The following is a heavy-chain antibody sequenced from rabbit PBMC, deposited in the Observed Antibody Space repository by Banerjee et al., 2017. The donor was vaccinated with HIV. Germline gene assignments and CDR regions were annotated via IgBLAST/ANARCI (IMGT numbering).Heavy chain of an antibody. Sequence: EQLEESGGGLVQPEGSLTLTCTASGFDFNSDSICWVRQAPGKGLEWIGCIYAGSRGSTYYANWAKGRFTITRNTNLNTVDLKGTSLTAADTATYFCAGGLALWGQGTLVTVS. CDR2: IYAGSRGST. J-gene: IGHJ6*01. D-gene: IGHD3-3*01. CDR3: AGGLAL. V-gene: IGHV1S47*01. CDR1: GFDFNSDS.